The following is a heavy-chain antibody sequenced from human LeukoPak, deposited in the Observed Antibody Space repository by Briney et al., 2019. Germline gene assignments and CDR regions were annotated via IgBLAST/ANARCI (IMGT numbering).Heavy chain of an antibody. V-gene: IGHV4-4*07. CDR1: GGSISSYY. Sequence: SETLSLTCTVSGGSISSYYWSWIRQPAGKGLEWIGRIYTSGSTNYNPSLKSRVIMSVDTSKNQFSLKLSSVTAADAAVYYCARAPYYGSGSYSFDYWGQGTLVTVSS. CDR2: IYTSGST. J-gene: IGHJ4*02. CDR3: ARAPYYGSGSYSFDY. D-gene: IGHD3-10*01.